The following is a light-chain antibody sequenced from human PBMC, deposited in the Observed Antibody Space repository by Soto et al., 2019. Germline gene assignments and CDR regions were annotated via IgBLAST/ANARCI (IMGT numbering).Light chain of an antibody. V-gene: IGLV2-14*01. CDR1: ASDVGGHDY. CDR2: EVS. CDR3: SSYTSGSTLVI. Sequence: QSVLTQPTSVSGSPGQSITISCTGTASDVGGHDYVSWYQQYPGKAPKLMIYEVSNRPSGISNRFSGSKFGNTASLTISGLQAEDEADYYCSSYTSGSTLVIFGGGTQLTVL. J-gene: IGLJ2*01.